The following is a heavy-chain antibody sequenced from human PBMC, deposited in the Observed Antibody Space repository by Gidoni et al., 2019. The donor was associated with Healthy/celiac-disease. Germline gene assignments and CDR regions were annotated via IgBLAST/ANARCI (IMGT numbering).Heavy chain of an antibody. CDR2: VVPEDGET. J-gene: IGHJ6*02. Sequence: EVQLVQSGAEVKKPGATVQISCKVSGNNSTAYYMHWGQQAPGKDLEWMGLVVPEDGETIYAEKFQGRVTITADTSTETAYMELSSLRSEDTAVYYCATDRIVATISYYYGMDVWGQGTTVTVSS. CDR3: ATDRIVATISYYYGMDV. CDR1: GNNSTAYY. V-gene: IGHV1-69-2*01. D-gene: IGHD5-12*01.